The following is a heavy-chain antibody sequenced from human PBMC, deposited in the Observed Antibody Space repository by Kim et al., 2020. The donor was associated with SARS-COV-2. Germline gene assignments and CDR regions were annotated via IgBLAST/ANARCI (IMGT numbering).Heavy chain of an antibody. J-gene: IGHJ4*02. D-gene: IGHD2-2*01. CDR2: INSVSGNT. Sequence: ASVKVSCKASGYTFTNYAIHWMRQAPGQRLEWMGWINSVSGNTKYSQMVQGRVTITRDTSATTAYMELSNLSSEDTAVYYCARDHSSCSTNTCYGEAIDYWGQGTLVTVSS. V-gene: IGHV1-3*01. CDR3: ARDHSSCSTNTCYGEAIDY. CDR1: GYTFTNYA.